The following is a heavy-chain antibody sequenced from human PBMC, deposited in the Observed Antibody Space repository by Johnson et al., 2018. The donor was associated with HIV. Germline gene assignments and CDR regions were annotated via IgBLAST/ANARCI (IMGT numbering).Heavy chain of an antibody. J-gene: IGHJ3*02. V-gene: IGHV3-66*02. CDR2: IYSDGST. CDR1: GFTVSRNY. D-gene: IGHD6-19*01. CDR3: VRDRGSGWDDAFDI. Sequence: VQLVESGGGLVQPGGSLRLSCAASGFTVSRNYMSWVRQAPGKGLEWVSVIYSDGSTYYADSVKGRFTISRDTSKNTLYLQMNSLIAEDTAVYYCVRDRGSGWDDAFDIWGQGTMVTVSS.